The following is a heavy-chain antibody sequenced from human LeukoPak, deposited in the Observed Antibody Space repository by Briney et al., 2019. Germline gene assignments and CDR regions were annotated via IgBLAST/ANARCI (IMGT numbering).Heavy chain of an antibody. CDR1: GGTFSSYA. D-gene: IGHD3-22*01. Sequence: ASVKVSCKASGGTFSSYAISWVRQAPGQGLEWMGGIIPIFGTANYAQKFQGRVTITADESTSTAYMELSSLRSEDTAVYYCARNWAAYYDSSGYFDYWGQGTLVTVSS. V-gene: IGHV1-69*13. CDR2: IIPIFGTA. CDR3: ARNWAAYYDSSGYFDY. J-gene: IGHJ4*02.